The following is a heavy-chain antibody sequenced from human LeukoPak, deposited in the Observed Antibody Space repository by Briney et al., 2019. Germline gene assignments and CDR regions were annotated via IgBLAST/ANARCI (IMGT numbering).Heavy chain of an antibody. CDR2: FYPGDSDT. CDR3: ARLAAPRLWWEQSPHNFYYYYYMDF. D-gene: IGHD1-26*01. Sequence: GESLKIPCKGFEYSFTSYWIGWVRRMPGKGLEWMVIFYPGDSDTRYSPSFQGQVTISADKTISPASLQRSSLTASDTAMHYCARLAAPRLWWEQSPHNFYYYYYMDFWAKGNTVTVSS. CDR1: EYSFTSYW. V-gene: IGHV5-51*01. J-gene: IGHJ6*03.